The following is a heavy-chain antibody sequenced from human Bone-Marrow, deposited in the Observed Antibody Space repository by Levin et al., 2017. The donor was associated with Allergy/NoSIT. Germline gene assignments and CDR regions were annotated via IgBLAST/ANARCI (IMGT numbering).Heavy chain of an antibody. CDR1: GFIFADYA. Sequence: GESLKISCAASGFIFADYAMNWVRQAPGRGLEWVSSLDGSSAKTYYADSVKGRFTISREYSKNTLFLQMNSLRVEDTARYYCAKAGTTVMLDSSYLDVWGEGTAVTVSS. V-gene: IGHV3-23*01. J-gene: IGHJ6*03. CDR3: AKAGTTVMLDSSYLDV. D-gene: IGHD4-17*01. CDR2: LDGSSAKT.